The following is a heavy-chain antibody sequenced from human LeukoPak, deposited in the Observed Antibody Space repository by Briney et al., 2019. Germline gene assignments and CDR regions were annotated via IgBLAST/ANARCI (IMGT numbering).Heavy chain of an antibody. V-gene: IGHV3-23*01. J-gene: IGHJ4*02. CDR1: GFTFSSYA. Sequence: GGSLRLSCAASGFTFSSYAMSWVRQAPGKGLEWVSATSGPGGSRDYADSVKGRFTISRDNSKNTLYLQMNSLRAEDTAVYYCAKGSRPLTYSSGWYADYWGQGTLVTVSS. CDR3: AKGSRPLTYSSGWYADY. D-gene: IGHD6-19*01. CDR2: TSGPGGSR.